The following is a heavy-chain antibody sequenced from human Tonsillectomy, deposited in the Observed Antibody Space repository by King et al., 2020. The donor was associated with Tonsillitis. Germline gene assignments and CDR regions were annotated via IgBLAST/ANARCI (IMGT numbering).Heavy chain of an antibody. D-gene: IGHD6-19*01. V-gene: IGHV4-61*02. Sequence: QLQESGPGLVKPSQTLSLTCTVSGGSISSGSYYWSWVRQPAGKGLEWIGRIYFSGSTNCNPSLKSRVTISVDTSKNQFSLKLSSVTAADTAVYYCARDAENSSGWDAAFDIWGQGTMVTVSS. CDR1: GGSISSGSYY. CDR3: ARDAENSSGWDAAFDI. CDR2: IYFSGST. J-gene: IGHJ3*02.